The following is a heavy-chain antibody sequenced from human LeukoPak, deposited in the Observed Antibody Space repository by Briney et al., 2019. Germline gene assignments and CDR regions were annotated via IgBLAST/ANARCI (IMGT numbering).Heavy chain of an antibody. D-gene: IGHD3-9*01. Sequence: SETLSLTCTVSGGSISSFFWSWIRQPPGKGLEWIGYVHSSGSTKYNPSLKSRLIISVDMSKNQFSLKLRSVSVADTAVYYCATLAPRNYDILTGDPKVVFDYWGQGALVTVSS. CDR1: GGSISSFF. V-gene: IGHV4-59*01. CDR3: ATLAPRNYDILTGDPKVVFDY. CDR2: VHSSGST. J-gene: IGHJ4*02.